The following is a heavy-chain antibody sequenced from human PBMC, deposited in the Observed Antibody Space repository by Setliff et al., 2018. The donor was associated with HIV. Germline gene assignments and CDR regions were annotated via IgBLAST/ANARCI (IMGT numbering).Heavy chain of an antibody. D-gene: IGHD3-3*01. CDR3: ARLRVLQLLEWSNNYYYGLDV. J-gene: IGHJ6*02. CDR1: GYTFTSYS. CDR2: IKAGNGDT. Sequence: ASVKVSCKASGYTFTSYSLHWVRQAPGQRLEWMGRIKAGNGDTRYSQKFQGRVTITRDTSASTAYMELSSLRSEDTAVYYCARLRVLQLLEWSNNYYYGLDVWGQGTTVTVSS. V-gene: IGHV1-3*01.